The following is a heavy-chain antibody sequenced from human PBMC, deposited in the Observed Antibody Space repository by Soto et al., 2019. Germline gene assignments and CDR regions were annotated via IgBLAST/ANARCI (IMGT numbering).Heavy chain of an antibody. CDR2: IGTAGDT. D-gene: IGHD6-19*01. CDR3: ARGYSSDNWFDP. J-gene: IGHJ5*02. CDR1: GFTFSSYD. Sequence: GGSLGLSCAASGFTFSSYDMHWVRQATGKGLEWVSAIGTAGDTYYPGSVKGRFTISRENAKNSLYLQMNSLRAEDTAVYYCARGYSSDNWFDPWGQGTLVTVSS. V-gene: IGHV3-13*01.